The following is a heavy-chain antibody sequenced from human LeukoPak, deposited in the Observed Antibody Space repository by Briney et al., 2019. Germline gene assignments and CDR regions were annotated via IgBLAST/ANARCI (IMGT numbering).Heavy chain of an antibody. CDR2: IMPILGIA. CDR3: ARGYSYGTNYYYYGMDV. J-gene: IGHJ6*02. CDR1: GGTFSSYA. V-gene: IGHV1-69*04. Sequence: SVKVSCKASGGTFSSYAISWVRQAPGQGLEGIGRIMPILGIANYAQKFQGRVTITADKSTSTAYMELSSLRSEDTAVYYCARGYSYGTNYYYYGMDVWGQGNTVTVSS. D-gene: IGHD5-18*01.